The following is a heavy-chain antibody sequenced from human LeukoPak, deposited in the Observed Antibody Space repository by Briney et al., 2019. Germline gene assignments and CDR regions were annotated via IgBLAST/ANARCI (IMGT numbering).Heavy chain of an antibody. CDR1: GGSISSSSFY. D-gene: IGHD3-3*01. CDR2: IYYSGST. V-gene: IGHV4-39*01. Sequence: PSETLSLTCTVSGGSISSSSFYWGWIRQPPGKGLEWSGSIYYSGSTYYNPSLKSRVTISVDTSKNQFSLKLSSVTAADTAVYYCASRLRTWGQGTLVTVSS. CDR3: ASRLRT. J-gene: IGHJ5*02.